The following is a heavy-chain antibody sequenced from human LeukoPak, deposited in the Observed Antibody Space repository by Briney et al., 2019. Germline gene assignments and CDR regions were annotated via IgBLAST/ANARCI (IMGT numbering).Heavy chain of an antibody. CDR3: ARGSGYDPSNYYYYMDV. Sequence: ASVKVSCKASGYTFTSYGITWVRQAPGQGLAWMGWISVYNGNTNYVQKLQGRVTMTTDTSTSTAYMELRSLRSDDTAVYYCARGSGYDPSNYYYYMDVWGKGTTVTVSS. V-gene: IGHV1-18*01. CDR1: GYTFTSYG. J-gene: IGHJ6*03. D-gene: IGHD5-12*01. CDR2: ISVYNGNT.